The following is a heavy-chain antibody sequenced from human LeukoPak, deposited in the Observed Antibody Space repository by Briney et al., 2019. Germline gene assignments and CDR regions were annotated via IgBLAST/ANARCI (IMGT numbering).Heavy chain of an antibody. Sequence: PGGSLRLSCTASGFTFGDYAMSWVRQAPGKGLEWVGFIRSKAYGGTTEYAASVKGRFTISRDDSKSIACLQMNSLKTEDTAVYYCTRASCSGGSCYLPGVFDYWGQGTLVTVSS. CDR3: TRASCSGGSCYLPGVFDY. CDR1: GFTFGDYA. J-gene: IGHJ4*02. V-gene: IGHV3-49*04. D-gene: IGHD2-15*01. CDR2: IRSKAYGGTT.